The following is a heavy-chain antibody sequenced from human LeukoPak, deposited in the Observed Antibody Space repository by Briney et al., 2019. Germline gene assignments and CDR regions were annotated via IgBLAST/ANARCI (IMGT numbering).Heavy chain of an antibody. CDR3: ARVEMATTDAFDI. V-gene: IGHV3-74*01. CDR1: GFTFSSYW. J-gene: IGHJ3*02. CDR2: IKSDGSNT. D-gene: IGHD5-24*01. Sequence: GGSLRLSCAASGFTFSSYWMHWVRQAPGKGLVWVSRIKSDGSNTNYAGSVKGRFTISRDNAKNSLYLQMNSLRAEDTAVYYCARVEMATTDAFDIWGQGTMVTVSS.